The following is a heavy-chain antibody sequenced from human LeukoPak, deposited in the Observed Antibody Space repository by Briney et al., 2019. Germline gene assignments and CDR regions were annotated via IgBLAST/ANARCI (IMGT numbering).Heavy chain of an antibody. CDR3: ATTNRIAYCGGDCSPPFDH. CDR2: IIPIFGTA. J-gene: IGHJ4*02. V-gene: IGHV1-69*01. Sequence: GASVKVSCKASGGTFSSYAISWVRQAPGQGLEWMGGIIPIFGTANYAQKFQGRVTITADESTSTAYMELSSLRSEDTAVYYCATTNRIAYCGGDCSPPFDHWGQGTLVTVSS. CDR1: GGTFSSYA. D-gene: IGHD2-21*02.